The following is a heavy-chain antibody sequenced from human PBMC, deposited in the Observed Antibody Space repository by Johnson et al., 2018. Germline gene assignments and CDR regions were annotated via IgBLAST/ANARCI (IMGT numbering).Heavy chain of an antibody. J-gene: IGHJ1*01. CDR1: GFRFRDYG. CDR3: ARDLLVGATDLFQH. Sequence: QVQLVQSGGGVVQPGRSLRLSCAASGFRFRDYGMHWVRKAPGKGLEWVAVIWYDGSEKYYADSVKGRFTTSRDNSKNTLYLQMNSVRAEDTAVYYCARDLLVGATDLFQHWGQGTLVTVSS. D-gene: IGHD1-26*01. V-gene: IGHV3-33*01. CDR2: IWYDGSEK.